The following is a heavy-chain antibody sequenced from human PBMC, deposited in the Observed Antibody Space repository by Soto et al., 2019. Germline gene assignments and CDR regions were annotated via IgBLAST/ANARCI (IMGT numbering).Heavy chain of an antibody. CDR1: GFTFSNAW. V-gene: IGHV3-15*01. CDR2: IKSKTDGGTT. J-gene: IGHJ6*02. Sequence: GGSLRLSCAASGFTFSNAWMSWVRQAPGKGLEWVGRIKSKTDGGTTDYAAPVKGRFTISRDDSKNTLYLQMNSLKTEDTAVYYCTTDGPLSPYYYYGMDVWGQGTTVTVSS. CDR3: TTDGPLSPYYYYGMDV.